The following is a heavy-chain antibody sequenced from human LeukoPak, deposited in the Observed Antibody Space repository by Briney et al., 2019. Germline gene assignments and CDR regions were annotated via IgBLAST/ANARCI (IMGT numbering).Heavy chain of an antibody. D-gene: IGHD6-19*01. CDR2: ISYDGNNK. Sequence: PGGSLRLSCAVSGFSFSNFAMHWVRQAPGKGLEWLAVISYDGNNKYSTDSVKGRFTVSRDNSKNTLYLEMSSLRPEDTAIYYCATDQFPVAGILAFDHWGQGTLVTVSS. CDR3: ATDQFPVAGILAFDH. J-gene: IGHJ4*02. CDR1: GFSFSNFA. V-gene: IGHV3-30-3*01.